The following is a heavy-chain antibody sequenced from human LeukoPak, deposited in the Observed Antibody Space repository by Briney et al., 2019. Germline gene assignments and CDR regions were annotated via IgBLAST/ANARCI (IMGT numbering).Heavy chain of an antibody. V-gene: IGHV5-51*01. CDR1: GYSFTSYW. J-gene: IGHJ6*03. Sequence: GESLKISCKGSGYSFTSYWIGWVRQMPGKSLEWMGIIYPGDSDTRYSPSFQGQATISADKSISTAYLQWSSLKASDTAMYYCARHRDSSGRGDYYYYMDVWGKGTTVTVSS. CDR2: IYPGDSDT. CDR3: ARHRDSSGRGDYYYYMDV. D-gene: IGHD6-19*01.